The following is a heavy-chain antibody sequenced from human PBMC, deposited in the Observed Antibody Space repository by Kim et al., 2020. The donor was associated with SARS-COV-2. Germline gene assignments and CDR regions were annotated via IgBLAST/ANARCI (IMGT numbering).Heavy chain of an antibody. Sequence: SETLSLTCTVSGGSISSSSYFWGWIRQPPGKGLEWIGSIYYSGSTYYNPSLKSRVTISVDTSKSQFSLRLSSVTAADTAVYYCARQNLGFPGNWFDPWGQGTLVTVSS. CDR2: IYYSGST. CDR3: ARQNLGFPGNWFDP. J-gene: IGHJ5*02. V-gene: IGHV4-39*01. CDR1: GGSISSSSYF. D-gene: IGHD2-15*01.